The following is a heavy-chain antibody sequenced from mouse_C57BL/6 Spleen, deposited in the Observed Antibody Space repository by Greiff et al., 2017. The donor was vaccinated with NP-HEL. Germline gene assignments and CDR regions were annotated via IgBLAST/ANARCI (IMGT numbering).Heavy chain of an antibody. CDR3: TLYPSYAMDY. CDR2: IDPENGDT. D-gene: IGHD2-1*01. CDR1: GFNIKDDY. V-gene: IGHV14-4*01. J-gene: IGHJ4*01. Sequence: ELQLQQSGAELVRPGASVKLSCTASGFNIKDDYMHWVKQRPEQGLEWIGWIDPENGDTEYASKFQGKATITADTSSNTAYLQLSSLTSEDTAVYYCTLYPSYAMDYWGQGTSVTVSS.